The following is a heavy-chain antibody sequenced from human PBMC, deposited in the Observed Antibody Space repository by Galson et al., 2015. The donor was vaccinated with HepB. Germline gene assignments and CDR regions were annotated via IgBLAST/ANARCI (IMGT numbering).Heavy chain of an antibody. D-gene: IGHD4-17*01. CDR1: GFTFSSYA. CDR2: ISGSGGST. J-gene: IGHJ6*03. CDR3: AKWSSRTVTRYYYYYYYMDV. Sequence: SLRLSCAASGFTFSSYAMSWVRQAPGKGLEWVSAISGSGGSTYYADSVKGRFTISRDNSKNTLYLQMNSLRAEDTAVYYCAKWSSRTVTRYYYYYYYMDVWGKGTTVTVSS. V-gene: IGHV3-23*01.